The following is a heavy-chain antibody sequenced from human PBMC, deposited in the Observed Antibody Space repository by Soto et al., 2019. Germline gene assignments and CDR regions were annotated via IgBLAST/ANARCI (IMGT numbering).Heavy chain of an antibody. J-gene: IGHJ4*02. CDR3: PTLSRHDTYSGFDY. CDR1: GYIFTNYW. CDR2: IYPCDSDT. D-gene: IGHD1-26*01. V-gene: IGHV5-51*01. Sequence: PGASLKISCKGSGYIFTNYWIGWVRQMPGKGLEWMGLIYPCDSDTKYSASFQGQVTISADQSISTAYLRWSSLKASDTAMYYCPTLSRHDTYSGFDYWGQGTMVTVST.